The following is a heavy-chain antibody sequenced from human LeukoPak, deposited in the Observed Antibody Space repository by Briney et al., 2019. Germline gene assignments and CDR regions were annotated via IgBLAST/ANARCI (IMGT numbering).Heavy chain of an antibody. J-gene: IGHJ3*02. V-gene: IGHV4-59*01. CDR3: ARDLDPGTSDAFDI. CDR2: ISDSGST. Sequence: SETLSLTCTVSGGSISSYYWSWIRQPPGKGLEWVGYISDSGSTNYNPSLKSRVTISVDTSKNQFSLKLTSVTDADTAVYYCARDLDPGTSDAFDIWGQGTMVTVSS. CDR1: GGSISSYY. D-gene: IGHD1-1*01.